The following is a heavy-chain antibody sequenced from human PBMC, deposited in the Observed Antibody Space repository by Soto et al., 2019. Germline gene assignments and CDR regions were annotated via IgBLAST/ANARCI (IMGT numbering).Heavy chain of an antibody. Sequence: PGGSLRLSCAASGFTFSSYSMNWVRQAPGKGLECVSSISSSSGYMYYADSVKGRFTISRDNAKNSLYLQMNSLRAEDTAAYYCARTVIPAPYYYGMDVWGQGTTVTVSS. D-gene: IGHD2-2*01. CDR2: ISSSSGYM. J-gene: IGHJ6*02. V-gene: IGHV3-21*06. CDR3: ARTVIPAPYYYGMDV. CDR1: GFTFSSYS.